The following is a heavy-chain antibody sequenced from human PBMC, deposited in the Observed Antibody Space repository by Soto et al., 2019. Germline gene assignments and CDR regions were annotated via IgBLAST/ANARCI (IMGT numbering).Heavy chain of an antibody. D-gene: IGHD1-1*01. CDR2: ISAHNGNT. Sequence: QVHLVQSGAEVKKPGASVKVSCKGSGYAFTTYGITWVRQAPGQGLEWMGWISAHNGNTNYAQKLQGRVTVTRDTSTSTAYRALRSLRSDVTAVYYCARGRYGDYWGQGALVTVSS. CDR3: ARGRYGDY. V-gene: IGHV1-18*01. CDR1: GYAFTTYG. J-gene: IGHJ4*02.